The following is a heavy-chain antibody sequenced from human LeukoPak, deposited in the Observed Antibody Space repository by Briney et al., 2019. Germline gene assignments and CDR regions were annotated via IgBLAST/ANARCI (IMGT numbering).Heavy chain of an antibody. CDR2: IKEDGSEK. D-gene: IGHD1-26*01. Sequence: GESLRLSCAASGFIFRNYWMNWVRQAPGKGLEWVATIKEDGSEKYYVDFVKGRFTISRDNAKNSLYLQMNSLRAEDTAVYYCVRDLGGRSGHWGQGTLVTVTS. CDR3: VRDLGGRSGH. CDR1: GFIFRNYW. V-gene: IGHV3-7*01. J-gene: IGHJ4*02.